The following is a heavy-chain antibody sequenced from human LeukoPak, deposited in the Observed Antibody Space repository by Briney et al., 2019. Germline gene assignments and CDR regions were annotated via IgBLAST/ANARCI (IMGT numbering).Heavy chain of an antibody. Sequence: GGSLRLSCAASGFTFSDSWMTWVRQTPGKGLEFVANINQDGSVKNYVGSVKGRFTISRDNAKNSLYLQMNSLRADDTAIYYCARDPGSSSFDYWSQGTLVTVSS. CDR3: ARDPGSSSFDY. J-gene: IGHJ4*02. CDR2: INQDGSVK. CDR1: GFTFSDSW. D-gene: IGHD6-13*01. V-gene: IGHV3-7*01.